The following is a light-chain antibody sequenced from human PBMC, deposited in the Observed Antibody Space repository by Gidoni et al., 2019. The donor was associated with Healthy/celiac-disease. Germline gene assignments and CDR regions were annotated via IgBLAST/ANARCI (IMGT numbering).Light chain of an antibody. V-gene: IGLV2-14*03. CDR2: DVS. Sequence: QSALTQPASVSGSPGQSITISCTGTSSDVGGYNYVSWYHQHTGKAPKLMIYDVSNRPSGVSNRFSGSKSGNTASLTISGLQAEDEADYYCSSYTSSSTPLFGGGTKLTVL. CDR3: SSYTSSSTPL. CDR1: SSDVGGYNY. J-gene: IGLJ2*01.